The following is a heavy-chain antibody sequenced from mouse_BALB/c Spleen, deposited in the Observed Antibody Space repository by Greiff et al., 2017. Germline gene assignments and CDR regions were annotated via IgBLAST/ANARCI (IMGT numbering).Heavy chain of an antibody. J-gene: IGHJ4*01. Sequence: QVQLQQSGPELLKPGASVKISCKASGYAFSSSWMNWVKQRPGQGLEWIGRIYPGDGDTNYNGKFKGKATLTADKSSSTAYMQLSSLTSVDSAVYFCARGLGYAMDYWGQGTSVTVSS. CDR2: IYPGDGDT. D-gene: IGHD2-2*01. V-gene: IGHV1-82*01. CDR3: ARGLGYAMDY. CDR1: GYAFSSSW.